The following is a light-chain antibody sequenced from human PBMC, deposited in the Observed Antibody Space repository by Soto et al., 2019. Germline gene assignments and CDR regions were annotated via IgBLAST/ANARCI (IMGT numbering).Light chain of an antibody. V-gene: IGKV3-20*01. CDR3: QQYGSSLWT. J-gene: IGKJ1*01. Sequence: EIVLTQSPGTLSLSPGERATLSCRASQSVSSSYLAWYQQKPGQAPRLLIYGASSRATGIPDRFSGSGSGTDFTLTISSLEPEDFAVDYCQQYGSSLWTFGHGTKVEIK. CDR2: GAS. CDR1: QSVSSSY.